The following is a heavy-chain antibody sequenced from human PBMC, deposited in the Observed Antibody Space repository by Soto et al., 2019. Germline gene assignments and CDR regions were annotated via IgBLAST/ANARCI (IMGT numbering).Heavy chain of an antibody. CDR2: IYYSGST. D-gene: IGHD2-2*01. CDR1: GGSISSYY. V-gene: IGHV4-59*08. CDR3: ARLGLGYCSSTSCKPRDY. J-gene: IGHJ4*02. Sequence: SETLSLTCAVSGGSISSYYWSWIRQPPGKGLEWIGYIYYSGSTNYNPSLKSRVTISVDTSKNQFSLKLSSVTAADTAVYYCARLGLGYCSSTSCKPRDYWGQGTLVTVSS.